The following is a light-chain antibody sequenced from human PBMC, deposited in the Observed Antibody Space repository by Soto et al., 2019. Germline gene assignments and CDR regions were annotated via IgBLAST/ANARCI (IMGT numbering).Light chain of an antibody. Sequence: QSVLTQPASESGSPGQSITISCTGTSSDIGSDKLVSWYQQHPGRAPKIIIYEAFKRPSGVSNRFSGSRSGNTASLTISGLRGEDEADYYCCSYAGSTTWVFGGGTKLTVL. V-gene: IGLV2-23*01. CDR1: SSDIGSDKL. J-gene: IGLJ3*02. CDR3: CSYAGSTTWV. CDR2: EAF.